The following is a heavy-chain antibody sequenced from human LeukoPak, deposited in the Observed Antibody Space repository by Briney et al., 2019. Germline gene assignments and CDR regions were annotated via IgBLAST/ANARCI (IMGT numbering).Heavy chain of an antibody. V-gene: IGHV4-61*02. CDR3: ARLRLGELSLYQYYFDY. Sequence: SQTLSLTCTVSGGSISSGSYDWSWIRQPAGKGLEWIGRIYTSGSTNYNPSLKSRVTISVDTSKNQFPLKLSSVTAADTAVYYCARLRLGELSLYQYYFDYWGQGTLVTVSS. CDR2: IYTSGST. J-gene: IGHJ4*02. CDR1: GGSISSGSYD. D-gene: IGHD3-16*02.